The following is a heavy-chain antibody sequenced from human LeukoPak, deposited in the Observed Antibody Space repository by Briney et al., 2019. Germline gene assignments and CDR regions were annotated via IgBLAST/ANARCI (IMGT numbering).Heavy chain of an antibody. V-gene: IGHV5-51*01. CDR3: ARQNSGWEKGTIDY. CDR1: GYRSTNYW. D-gene: IGHD6-19*01. J-gene: IGHJ4*02. CDR2: IYPGDSDI. Sequence: KPGESLKISCKGSGYRSTNYWIGWVRQMPGKGLEWMGIIYPGDSDIRYSRSFQGQVTISAEKSISTAYLQWSSLKASDTAMYYCARQNSGWEKGTIDYWGQGTLVTVSS.